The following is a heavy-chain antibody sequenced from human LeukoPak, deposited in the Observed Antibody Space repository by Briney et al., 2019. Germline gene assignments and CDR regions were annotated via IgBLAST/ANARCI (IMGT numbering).Heavy chain of an antibody. J-gene: IGHJ3*02. Sequence: SETLSLTCTVSGGSISSSGYYWSWIRQPPGKGLEGIGYIYYSGSTNYNPSLKSRVTISVDTSKNQFSLKLSSVTAADAAVYYCARGPVGGTTYNDGDAFDIWGQGTMVTVSS. V-gene: IGHV4-61*08. D-gene: IGHD1-7*01. CDR3: ARGPVGGTTYNDGDAFDI. CDR1: GGSISSSGYY. CDR2: IYYSGST.